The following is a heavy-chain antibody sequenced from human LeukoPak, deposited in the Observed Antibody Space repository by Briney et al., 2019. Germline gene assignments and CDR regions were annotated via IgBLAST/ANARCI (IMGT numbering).Heavy chain of an antibody. CDR1: GFTFSKYW. J-gene: IGHJ4*02. Sequence: GGSLRLSCAASGFTFSKYWMHWVRQVPGKGLVWVSRINPDASSTIYADSVKGRFTISRDNARNTLYLEINSLRAEDTAVYYCACDNTGCTNGVCLDYWGQGTMVTVSS. CDR2: INPDASST. CDR3: ACDNTGCTNGVCLDY. D-gene: IGHD2-8*01. V-gene: IGHV3-74*01.